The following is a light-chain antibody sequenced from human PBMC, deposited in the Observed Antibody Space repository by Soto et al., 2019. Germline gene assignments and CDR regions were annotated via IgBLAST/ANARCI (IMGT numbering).Light chain of an antibody. J-gene: IGKJ4*01. Sequence: DIQMTQSPSTLSASVGDRVTITCRASQSVSSWLAWYQHKPGKAPNLLIYKASSLESGVPSRFSGSGSGTEFTLTTSSLQPDDFATYYCQQYNSYPLTFGEGTKVEIK. CDR2: KAS. CDR3: QQYNSYPLT. V-gene: IGKV1-5*03. CDR1: QSVSSW.